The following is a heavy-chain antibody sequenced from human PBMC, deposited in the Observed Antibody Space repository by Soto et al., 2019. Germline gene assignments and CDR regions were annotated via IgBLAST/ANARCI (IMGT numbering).Heavy chain of an antibody. J-gene: IGHJ6*02. D-gene: IGHD1-26*01. CDR2: VSVSGNA. CDR1: GDSIGSGAFY. CDR3: ARALGGVSSSGMDV. V-gene: IGHV4-31*03. Sequence: QLQESGPRLVAPSQTLSLRCSVSGDSIGSGAFYWSWVRQVPGKGLEWIGFVSVSGNAFYNPSLKSRVAISIETSENQLSLRLHSVPAADAAVYFCARALGGVSSSGMDVWGQGTTVTVS.